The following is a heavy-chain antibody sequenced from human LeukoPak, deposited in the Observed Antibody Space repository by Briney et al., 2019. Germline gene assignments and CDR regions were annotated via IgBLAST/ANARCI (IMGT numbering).Heavy chain of an antibody. CDR1: GGSISSSNW. CDR3: ARGMVRGLRLPHY. Sequence: PSETLSLTCAVSGGSISSSNWWSWVLPPPGKGLEWIVQIYHSGSTNYNPSLKSRVAMTVDKSKNQFSLRLRSVTAADTAVYYCARGMVRGLRLPHYWGQGTLVTVSS. V-gene: IGHV4-4*02. D-gene: IGHD3-10*01. J-gene: IGHJ4*02. CDR2: IYHSGST.